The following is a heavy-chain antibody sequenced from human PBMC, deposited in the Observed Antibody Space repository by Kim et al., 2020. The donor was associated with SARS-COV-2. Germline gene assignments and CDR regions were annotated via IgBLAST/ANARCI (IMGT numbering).Heavy chain of an antibody. CDR1: GFTFSSYW. J-gene: IGHJ4*02. V-gene: IGHV3-7*03. CDR3: ARDSSYGSGSYFY. CDR2: IKEDGSEK. D-gene: IGHD3-10*01. Sequence: GGSLRLSCAASGFTFSSYWMSWVRQAPGKGLEWVANIKEDGSEKYYVDSVKGRFTMSRDNAKNSLYLQMNSLRAEDTAVYYCARDSSYGSGSYFYWGQGTLVTVSS.